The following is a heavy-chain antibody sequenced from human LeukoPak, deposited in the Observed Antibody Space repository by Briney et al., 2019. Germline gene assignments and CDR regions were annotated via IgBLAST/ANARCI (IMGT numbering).Heavy chain of an antibody. D-gene: IGHD6-25*01. Sequence: GGSLRLSCAASGFTFSSYWMSWVRQAPGEGLEWVANIKQDGSEKYYVDSVKGRFTISRDNAKNSLYLHMNSLRAEDTAVYYCARGLRPYSSAGYWGQGTLVTVSS. CDR2: IKQDGSEK. V-gene: IGHV3-7*03. J-gene: IGHJ4*02. CDR3: ARGLRPYSSAGY. CDR1: GFTFSSYW.